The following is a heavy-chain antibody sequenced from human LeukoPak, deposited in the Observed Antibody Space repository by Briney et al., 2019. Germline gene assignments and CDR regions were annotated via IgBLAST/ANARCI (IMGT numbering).Heavy chain of an antibody. V-gene: IGHV4-39*01. CDR1: GGSISSSSYY. CDR2: IYYSGGT. D-gene: IGHD5-18*01. CDR3: ARHLDTAMVFDY. Sequence: PSETLSLTCTVSGGSISSSSYYWGWIRQPPGKGLEWIGSIYYSGGTYYNPSLKSRVTISVDTSKNQFSLKLSSVTAADTAVYYCARHLDTAMVFDYWGQGTLVTVSS. J-gene: IGHJ4*02.